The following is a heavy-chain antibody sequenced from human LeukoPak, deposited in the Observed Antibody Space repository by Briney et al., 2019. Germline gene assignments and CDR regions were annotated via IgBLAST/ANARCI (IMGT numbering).Heavy chain of an antibody. J-gene: IGHJ4*02. V-gene: IGHV1-2*02. D-gene: IGHD6-13*01. Sequence: ASVKVSCKASGYTFTGYYMHWLRQAPGQGLEWMGWINPNSGGTNYAQKFQGRVTMTRDTSTSTAYMELRSLRSDDTAVYYCARGAAHPPDYWGQGTLVTVSS. CDR1: GYTFTGYY. CDR3: ARGAAHPPDY. CDR2: INPNSGGT.